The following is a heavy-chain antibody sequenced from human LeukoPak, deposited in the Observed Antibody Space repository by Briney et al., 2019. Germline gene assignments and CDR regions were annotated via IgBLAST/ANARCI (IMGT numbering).Heavy chain of an antibody. CDR1: GGSISSYY. V-gene: IGHV4-59*01. CDR3: ARGMGIAVAGPYFDY. J-gene: IGHJ4*02. CDR2: IYYSGST. D-gene: IGHD6-19*01. Sequence: SETLSLTCTVSGGSISSYYWSWIRQPPGKGLEWIGYIYYSGSTNYNPSLKSRVTIPVDTSKNQFSLKLSSVTAADTAVYYCARGMGIAVAGPYFDYWGQGTLVTVSS.